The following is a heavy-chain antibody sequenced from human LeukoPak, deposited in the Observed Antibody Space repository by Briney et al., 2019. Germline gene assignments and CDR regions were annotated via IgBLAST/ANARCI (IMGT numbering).Heavy chain of an antibody. V-gene: IGHV3-23*01. J-gene: IGHJ4*02. CDR1: GFTFSSYA. Sequence: GGSLRLSCAASGFTFSSYAMSWVPQAPGKGLEWVSTISGSGGSAYYADAVKGRFTISRDNSKNTLYLQMNSLRAEDTAVYYCANRAACGDYFDYWGQGTLVTVSS. D-gene: IGHD3-10*01. CDR2: ISGSGGSA. CDR3: ANRAACGDYFDY.